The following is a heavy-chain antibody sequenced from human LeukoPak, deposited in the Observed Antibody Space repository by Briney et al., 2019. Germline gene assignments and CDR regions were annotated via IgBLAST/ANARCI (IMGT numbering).Heavy chain of an antibody. Sequence: SVTLSLTCNVSAGSISNYYWTWIRQPPGEGLEWIGYIYYSGSTNYNPSLKRRVTISIDTSKSQFSLKLSSVTAADTAVYYCARETLEGKFDPWGQGILVTVSS. J-gene: IGHJ5*02. D-gene: IGHD1-1*01. V-gene: IGHV4-59*01. CDR3: ARETLEGKFDP. CDR2: IYYSGST. CDR1: AGSISNYY.